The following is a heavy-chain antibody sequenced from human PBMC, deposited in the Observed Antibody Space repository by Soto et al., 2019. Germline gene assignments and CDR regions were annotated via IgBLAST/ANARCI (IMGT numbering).Heavy chain of an antibody. Sequence: GASVKVSCKDSGGTFSSYAISWVRQAPGQGLEWMGGIIPIFGTANYAQKFQGRVTITADESTSTAYMELSSLRSEDTAVYYCAIAYSGSYRQFDYWGQGTLVTVSS. J-gene: IGHJ4*02. V-gene: IGHV1-69*13. CDR1: GGTFSSYA. D-gene: IGHD1-26*01. CDR3: AIAYSGSYRQFDY. CDR2: IIPIFGTA.